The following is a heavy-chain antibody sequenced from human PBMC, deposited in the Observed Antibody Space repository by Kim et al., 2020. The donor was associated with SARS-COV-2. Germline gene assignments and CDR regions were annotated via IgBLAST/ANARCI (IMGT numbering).Heavy chain of an antibody. CDR2: IRSKRDGGIT. D-gene: IGHD5-12*01. Sequence: GGSLRLSCVASGFSFTYAWMSWVRQAPGKGLEWLGRIRSKRDGGITDYAAPVKGRFIISRDDSENTLFLQLNSLKNEDTAVYYCATGQGGYDLPDYWGQG. CDR1: GFSFTYAW. J-gene: IGHJ4*02. V-gene: IGHV3-15*01. CDR3: ATGQGGYDLPDY.